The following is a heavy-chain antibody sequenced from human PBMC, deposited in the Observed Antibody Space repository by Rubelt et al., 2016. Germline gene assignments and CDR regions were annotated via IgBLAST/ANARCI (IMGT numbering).Heavy chain of an antibody. CDR2: INHSGST. V-gene: IGHV4-34*01. CDR1: GGSFSGYY. Sequence: QVRLQQWGAGLLKSSETLSLTCAVYGGSFSGYYWSWIRQPPGKGLEWIGEINHSGSTNYNPSLKSRVAISVDTSKNQLSLRLGSVTAAGTAVYYCAGGGFHGGRAVDFQRWGQGILVTVSS. CDR3: AGGGFHGGRAVDFQR. J-gene: IGHJ1*01. D-gene: IGHD3-16*01.